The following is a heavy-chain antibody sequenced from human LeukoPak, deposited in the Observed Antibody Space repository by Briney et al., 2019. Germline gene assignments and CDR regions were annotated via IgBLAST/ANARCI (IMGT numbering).Heavy chain of an antibody. D-gene: IGHD5-12*01. CDR3: ARDPQRLVRYYYYYGMDV. J-gene: IGHJ6*02. CDR1: GFTFSSYA. CDR2: ISGSGGST. Sequence: GGSLRLSCAASGFTFSSYAMSWVRQAPGKGLEWVSAISGSGGSTYYADSVKGRFTISRDNSKNTLYLQMNSLRAEDTAVYYCARDPQRLVRYYYYYGMDVWGQGTTATVSS. V-gene: IGHV3-23*01.